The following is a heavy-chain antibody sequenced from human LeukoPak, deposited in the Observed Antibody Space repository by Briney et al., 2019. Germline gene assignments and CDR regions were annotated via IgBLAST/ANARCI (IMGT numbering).Heavy chain of an antibody. CDR3: AKKETTVTTFFER. Sequence: PGGSLRLSCAASGFTFSDYAMSWVRQAPGKGLEWVSDISASGGSTYYADSVRGRFTISRDNSKNTLYLQMNSLRAEDTAVYYCAKKETTVTTFFERRGQGLLVTVSS. CDR1: GFTFSDYA. V-gene: IGHV3-23*01. D-gene: IGHD4-17*01. J-gene: IGHJ4*02. CDR2: ISASGGST.